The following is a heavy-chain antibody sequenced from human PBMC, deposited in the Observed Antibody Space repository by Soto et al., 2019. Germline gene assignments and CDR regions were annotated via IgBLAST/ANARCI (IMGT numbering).Heavy chain of an antibody. CDR2: IIPILGIA. CDR1: GSTFSSYT. Sequence: SVKVSCKDSGSTFSSYTHSWVRQAPGQGLEWMGRIIPILGIANYAQKFQGRVTITADKSTSTAYMELSSLRSEDTAVYYCARGRDSGYDPYYYYGMDVWG. D-gene: IGHD5-12*01. CDR3: ARGRDSGYDPYYYYGMDV. V-gene: IGHV1-69*02. J-gene: IGHJ6*02.